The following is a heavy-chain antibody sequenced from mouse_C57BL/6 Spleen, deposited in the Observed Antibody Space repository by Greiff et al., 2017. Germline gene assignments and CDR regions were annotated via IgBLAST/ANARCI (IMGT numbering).Heavy chain of an antibody. V-gene: IGHV1-50*01. CDR2: IDPSDSYT. D-gene: IGHD1-1*01. J-gene: IGHJ1*03. Sequence: QVQLQQPGAELVKPGASVKLSCKASGYTFTSYWMPWVKQRPGQGLEWIGEIDPSDSYTNYNQKFKGKATLTVDTSSSTAYMQLSSLTSEDSAVYYCARRGYGSSFYWYFDVWGTGTTVTVSS. CDR1: GYTFTSYW. CDR3: ARRGYGSSFYWYFDV.